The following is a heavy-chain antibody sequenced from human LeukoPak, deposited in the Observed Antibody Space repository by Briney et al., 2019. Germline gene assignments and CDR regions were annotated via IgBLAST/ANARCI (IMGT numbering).Heavy chain of an antibody. J-gene: IGHJ6*03. D-gene: IGHD2-2*01. Sequence: SETLSLTCTVSGGSTSGYYWSWIRQPPGEGLEWIGYIYYSGSTSYNPSLKSRVTISVDTSKNQCFLKLNSVTAADTAVYYCAREPRYCSRTNSCYHANYFYYMDVWGKGTTVTVSS. CDR2: IYYSGST. CDR1: GGSTSGYY. CDR3: AREPRYCSRTNSCYHANYFYYMDV. V-gene: IGHV4-59*01.